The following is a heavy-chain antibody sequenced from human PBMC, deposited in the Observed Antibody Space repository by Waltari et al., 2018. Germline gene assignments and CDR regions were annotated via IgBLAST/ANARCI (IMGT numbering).Heavy chain of an antibody. CDR1: GFTFSSYS. V-gene: IGHV3-48*04. CDR2: ISSSSSTI. J-gene: IGHJ4*02. CDR3: ARDGPRDFDY. Sequence: EVQLVESGGGLVQPGGSLSRSCAASGFTFSSYSMTWVRQAPGKGLEWVSYISSSSSTIYYADSVKGRFTISRDNAKNSLYLQMNSLRAEDTAVYYCARDGPRDFDYWGQGTLVTVSS.